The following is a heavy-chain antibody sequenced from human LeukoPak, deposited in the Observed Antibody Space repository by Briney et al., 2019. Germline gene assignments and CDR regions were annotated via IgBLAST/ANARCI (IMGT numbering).Heavy chain of an antibody. V-gene: IGHV3-30-3*01. D-gene: IGHD6-13*01. J-gene: IGHJ4*02. Sequence: PGGSLRLSCAASGFTFSSYAMHWVRQAPGKGLEWVAVISYDGSNKYYADSVKGRFTISRDNSKNTLYLQMNSLRAEDTAVYYCAREIAAAEGLSYWGQGTLVTVSS. CDR2: ISYDGSNK. CDR3: AREIAAAEGLSY. CDR1: GFTFSSYA.